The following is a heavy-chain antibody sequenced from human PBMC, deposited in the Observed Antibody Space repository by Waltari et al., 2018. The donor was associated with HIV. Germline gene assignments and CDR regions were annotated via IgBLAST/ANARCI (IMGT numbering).Heavy chain of an antibody. CDR3: ARDLERHARDRSGEQLAPDGLDY. V-gene: IGHV1-69*04. D-gene: IGHD6-6*01. J-gene: IGHJ4*02. CDR2: IIPILGIA. Sequence: APGQGLEWMGRIIPILGIANYAQKFQGRVTITADKSTSTAYMELSSLRSEDTAVYYCARDLERHARDRSGEQLAPDGLDYWGQGTLVTVSS.